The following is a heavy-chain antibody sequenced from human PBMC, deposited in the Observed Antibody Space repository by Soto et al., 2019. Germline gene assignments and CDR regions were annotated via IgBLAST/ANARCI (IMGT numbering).Heavy chain of an antibody. V-gene: IGHV4-59*01. CDR2: IYYSGST. CDR3: ARGFGYYYYYMDV. D-gene: IGHD3-10*01. CDR1: GGSISSYY. Sequence: QVQLQESGPGLVKPSETLSLTCTVSGGSISSYYWSWIRQPPGKGLEWIGYIYYSGSTNYNPSLKSRGTMPIDTSNNQFSLKVSSVTAADTAVYYCARGFGYYYYYMDVWGQGTTVTVSS. J-gene: IGHJ6*02.